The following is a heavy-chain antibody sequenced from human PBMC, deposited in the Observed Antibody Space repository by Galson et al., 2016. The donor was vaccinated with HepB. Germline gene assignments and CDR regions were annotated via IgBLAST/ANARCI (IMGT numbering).Heavy chain of an antibody. CDR1: GFTFSSYT. V-gene: IGHV3-48*01. CDR3: AREPVRLDDLLTGPPKNPDY. Sequence: SLRLSCAASGFTFSSYTMNWVRQAPGKGLEWVSYISSNGATIYYADSVKGRFTLTRDNAGNSLYLQMNSLRAEDTAVYYCAREPVRLDDLLTGPPKNPDYWGQGTLVTVSS. CDR2: ISSNGATI. J-gene: IGHJ4*02. D-gene: IGHD3-9*01.